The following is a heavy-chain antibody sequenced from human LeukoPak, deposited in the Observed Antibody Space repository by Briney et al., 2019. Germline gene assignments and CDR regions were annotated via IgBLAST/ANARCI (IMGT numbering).Heavy chain of an antibody. Sequence: GGSLRLSCAASGFTFRSYGMSWVRQAPGKGLEWVSAMSGSGGSTYYADSVKGRFTISRDNSKNTLYLQMNSLRAEDTAFYYCARGFGRFGHRFGYLGQGTLVTVSS. CDR2: MSGSGGST. CDR3: ARGFGRFGHRFGY. V-gene: IGHV3-23*01. D-gene: IGHD3-10*01. CDR1: GFTFRSYG. J-gene: IGHJ4*02.